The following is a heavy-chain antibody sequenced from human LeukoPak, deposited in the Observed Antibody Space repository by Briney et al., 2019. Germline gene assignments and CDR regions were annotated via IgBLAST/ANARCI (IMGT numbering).Heavy chain of an antibody. CDR1: GGTFTSYD. J-gene: IGHJ5*02. Sequence: GAWVKVSSKAAGGTFTSYDINWGGQATGQGGVGRGWVNRKTGNTGYAQNFQGRVTMTRDTSISTAYMELSSLRSEDTAVYYCARGLFWFGDLKTHWFDPWGQGTLVTVSS. V-gene: IGHV1-8*01. CDR3: ARGLFWFGDLKTHWFDP. CDR2: VNRKTGNT. D-gene: IGHD3-10*01.